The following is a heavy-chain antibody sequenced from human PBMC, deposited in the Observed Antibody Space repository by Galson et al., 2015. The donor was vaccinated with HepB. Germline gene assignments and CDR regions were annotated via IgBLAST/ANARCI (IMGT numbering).Heavy chain of an antibody. Sequence: SLRLSCAASGFTFSRHGFHWVRQAPGKGLECVAMIWHDGSNQLYADSVKGRFTISRDNSKYSLYLQMNSLRVEDTATYYCAKGMLGWAFFDHWGQGALVTVSS. CDR1: GFTFSRHG. V-gene: IGHV3-33*06. CDR2: IWHDGSNQ. CDR3: AKGMLGWAFFDH. J-gene: IGHJ4*02. D-gene: IGHD6-19*01.